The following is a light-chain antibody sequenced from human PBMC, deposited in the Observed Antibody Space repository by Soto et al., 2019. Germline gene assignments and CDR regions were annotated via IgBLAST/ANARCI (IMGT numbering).Light chain of an antibody. Sequence: QSALTQPASVSGSPGQSITISCTGTSSDVGGYNYVSWYQQHPGKAPKLMIYDVSNRPSGVSNRFSGSKSGNTASLNVSGLQAEDEADYYCSSYTSSSRVFGGGTKLTV. CDR3: SSYTSSSRV. CDR1: SSDVGGYNY. CDR2: DVS. J-gene: IGLJ2*01. V-gene: IGLV2-14*01.